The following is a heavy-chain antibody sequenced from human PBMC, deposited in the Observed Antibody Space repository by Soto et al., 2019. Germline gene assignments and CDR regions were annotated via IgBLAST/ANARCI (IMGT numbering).Heavy chain of an antibody. CDR3: AKDKGICDYYYGIGA. V-gene: IGHV3-9*01. CDR2: ISWNSGSI. D-gene: IGHD6-13*01. J-gene: IGHJ6*02. CDR1: GFTFDDYA. Sequence: GGSLRLSCAASGFTFDDYAMHWVRQAPGKGLEWVSGISWNSGSIGYADSVKGRFTISRDNAKNSLYLQMNSLRAEDTAVYYCAKDKGICDYYYGIGAWGQGTTVTVSS.